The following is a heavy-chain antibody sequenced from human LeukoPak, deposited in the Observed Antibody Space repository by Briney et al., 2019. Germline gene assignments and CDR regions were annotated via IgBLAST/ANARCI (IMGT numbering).Heavy chain of an antibody. J-gene: IGHJ3*01. CDR1: GGSISTYS. D-gene: IGHD1-26*01. CDR2: IYYSGSN. Sequence: PSETLSLTCTVSGGSISTYSWTWIRQPPGKGLEWIGNIYYSGSNNFNPSLKSRLTISVDTSKNQFSLKLSSVTAADTAVYNCARSGSKPSGGAFDLWGQGTMVTVSS. CDR3: ARSGSKPSGGAFDL. V-gene: IGHV4-59*08.